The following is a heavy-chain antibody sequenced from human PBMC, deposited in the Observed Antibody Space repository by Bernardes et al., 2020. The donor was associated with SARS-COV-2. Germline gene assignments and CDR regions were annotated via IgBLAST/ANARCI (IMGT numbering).Heavy chain of an antibody. CDR3: ARRTEYSSSGPEV. CDR1: GYSFTSYW. Sequence: GASLNISCKGSGYSFTSYWSGWVRPIPGKGLEWMWISYPGDSDTRYSPSFQGQVTISADKSISTAYLQWSSLKASDTAMYYCARRTEYSSSGPEVWGQGTTVTVSS. V-gene: IGHV5-51*01. D-gene: IGHD6-6*01. CDR2: SYPGDSDT. J-gene: IGHJ6*02.